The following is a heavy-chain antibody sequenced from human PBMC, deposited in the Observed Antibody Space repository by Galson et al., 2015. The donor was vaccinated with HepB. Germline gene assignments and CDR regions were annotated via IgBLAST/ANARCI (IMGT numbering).Heavy chain of an antibody. Sequence: SLRLSCAASGFTFSSYSMNWVRQAPGKGLEWVSSISSSSSYIYYADSVKGRFTISRDNAKNSLYLQMNSLRAEDTAVYYCARDPENIVATSRLFDYWGQGTLVTVSS. V-gene: IGHV3-21*01. J-gene: IGHJ4*02. CDR3: ARDPENIVATSRLFDY. CDR2: ISSSSSYI. D-gene: IGHD5-12*01. CDR1: GFTFSSYS.